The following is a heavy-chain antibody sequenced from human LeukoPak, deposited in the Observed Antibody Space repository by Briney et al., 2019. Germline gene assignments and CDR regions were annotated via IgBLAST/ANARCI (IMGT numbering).Heavy chain of an antibody. CDR2: IKQDGSEK. CDR3: ARDAVYCSGTSCYDRYYMDV. CDR1: GFIFSSYW. J-gene: IGHJ6*03. D-gene: IGHD2-2*01. Sequence: GGSLRLSCAASGFIFSSYWMSWVRQAPGKGLEWVANIKQDGSEKYYVDSVKGRFTISRDNAKNSLYLQMNSLRAEDTAVYYCARDAVYCSGTSCYDRYYMDVWGKGTTVTVSS. V-gene: IGHV3-7*01.